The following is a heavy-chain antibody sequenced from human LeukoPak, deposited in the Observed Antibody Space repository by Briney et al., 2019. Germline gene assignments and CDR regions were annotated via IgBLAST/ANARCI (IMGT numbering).Heavy chain of an antibody. Sequence: GGSLRLSCVASGFYFGGHAMHWLRQAPGKGLEWVAYITYGSDTIFYADSVKGRFTVSRDNAKNSLYLQMDSLRAEDTAVYYCARGRDSGRYFDYWGRGTLVTVSS. D-gene: IGHD1-26*01. J-gene: IGHJ4*02. CDR1: GFYFGGHA. V-gene: IGHV3-48*04. CDR3: ARGRDSGRYFDY. CDR2: ITYGSDTI.